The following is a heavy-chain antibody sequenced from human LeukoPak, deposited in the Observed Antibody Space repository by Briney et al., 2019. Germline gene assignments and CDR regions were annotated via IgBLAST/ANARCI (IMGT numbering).Heavy chain of an antibody. CDR2: ISYEGSSK. Sequence: PGGSLRLSCVASGFTFSNYAMHWVRQAPGKGLEWVAVISYEGSSKYYADSAKGRFTISRDNSKNTLHLQMDSLRDEDTAVYYCASPKRGDAILPDHWGQGTLVTVSS. J-gene: IGHJ5*02. V-gene: IGHV3-30*04. CDR3: ASPKRGDAILPDH. CDR1: GFTFSNYA. D-gene: IGHD3-10*01.